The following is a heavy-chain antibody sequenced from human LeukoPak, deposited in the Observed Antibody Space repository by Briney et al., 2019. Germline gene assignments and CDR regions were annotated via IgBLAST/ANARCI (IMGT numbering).Heavy chain of an antibody. CDR3: ARDGGRSSSWYLATQDAFDI. CDR1: GGSISSGGYY. Sequence: SGTLSLTCTVSGGSISSGGYYWSWIRQHPGKGLEWIGYIYYSGSTYYNPSLKSRVTISVDTSKNQFSLKLSSVTAADTAVYYCARDGGRSSSWYLATQDAFDIWGQGTMVTVSS. CDR2: IYYSGST. J-gene: IGHJ3*02. V-gene: IGHV4-31*03. D-gene: IGHD6-13*01.